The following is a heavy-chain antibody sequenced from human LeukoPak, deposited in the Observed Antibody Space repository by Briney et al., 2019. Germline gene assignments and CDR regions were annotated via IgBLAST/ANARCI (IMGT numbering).Heavy chain of an antibody. CDR3: ARALVDIVATWDYSFDY. D-gene: IGHD5-12*01. V-gene: IGHV1-2*02. J-gene: IGHJ4*02. CDR1: GYTFTGYY. Sequence: ASVKVSCKASGYTFTGYYMHWVRQAPGQGLEWMGWINPNSGGTNYAQKFQGRVTMTRDTSISTAYMELSRLGSDDTAVYYCARALVDIVATWDYSFDYWGQGTLVTVSS. CDR2: INPNSGGT.